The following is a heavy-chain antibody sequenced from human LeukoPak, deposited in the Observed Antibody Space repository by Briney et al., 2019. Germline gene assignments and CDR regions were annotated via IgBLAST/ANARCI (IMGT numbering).Heavy chain of an antibody. V-gene: IGHV3-30-3*01. CDR3: ARKLSSGWYY. CDR2: ISYDGSIK. Sequence: GGSLRLSCAASGFTFRSYAIHWVRQAPGKGLEWVAFISYDGSIKYYADSVKGRFTISRDNSKNMVSLHMNSLRGEDTAIYYCARKLSSGWYYWGQGTLATVSS. CDR1: GFTFRSYA. J-gene: IGHJ4*02. D-gene: IGHD6-19*01.